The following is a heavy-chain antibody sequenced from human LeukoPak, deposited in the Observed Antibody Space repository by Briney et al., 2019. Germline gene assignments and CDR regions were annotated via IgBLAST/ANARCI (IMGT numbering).Heavy chain of an antibody. CDR2: INPSGGST. J-gene: IGHJ4*02. V-gene: IGHV1-46*01. Sequence: ASVKVSCKASGYTFTSYYMHWVRQAPGQGLEWMEIINPSGGSTSYAQKFQGRVTMTRDTSTSTVYMELSSLRSEDTAVYYCARDGPRYCSSTSCYSDWGQGTLVTVSS. D-gene: IGHD2-2*01. CDR1: GYTFTSYY. CDR3: ARDGPRYCSSTSCYSD.